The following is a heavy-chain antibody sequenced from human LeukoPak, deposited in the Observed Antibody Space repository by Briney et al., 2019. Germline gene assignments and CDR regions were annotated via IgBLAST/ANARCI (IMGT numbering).Heavy chain of an antibody. V-gene: IGHV3-30*01. CDR1: GFTFSSYA. CDR2: ISYDGSNK. CDR3: ARGRAVAGTAIDY. Sequence: GRSLRLSCAASGFTFSSYAMHWVRQAPGKGLEWVAVISYDGSNKYYADSVKGRFTISRDNSKNTLYLQMNSLRVEDTAVYYCARGRAVAGTAIDYWGQGTLVTVSS. J-gene: IGHJ4*02. D-gene: IGHD6-19*01.